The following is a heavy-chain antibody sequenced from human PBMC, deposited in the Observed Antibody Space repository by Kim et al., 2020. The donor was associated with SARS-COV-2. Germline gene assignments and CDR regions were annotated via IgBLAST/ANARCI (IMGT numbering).Heavy chain of an antibody. J-gene: IGHJ1*01. D-gene: IGHD3-22*01. Sequence: GGSLRLSCAASGFTFSSYAMSWVRQAPGKGLEWVSAISGSGGITFYADSVKGRFTISRDNSKNTLYLQMNSLRAEDTAVYYCVKINYYESSGYPNWGQGTLVTVSS. CDR2: ISGSGGIT. CDR3: VKINYYESSGYPN. V-gene: IGHV3-23*01. CDR1: GFTFSSYA.